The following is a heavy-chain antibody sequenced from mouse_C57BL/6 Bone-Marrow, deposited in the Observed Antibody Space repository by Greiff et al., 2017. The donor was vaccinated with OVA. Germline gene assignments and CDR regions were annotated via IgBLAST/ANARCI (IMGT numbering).Heavy chain of an antibody. D-gene: IGHD2-4*01. V-gene: IGHV5-17*01. Sequence: EVQVVESGGGLVKPGGSLKLSCAASGFTFSDYGMHWVRQAPEKGLEWVAYISSGSSTIYYADTVKGRFTISRDNAKNTLFLQMNSLRSEDTAMYYCARPYYDYDAAGFAYWGQGTLVTVSA. CDR2: ISSGSSTI. CDR3: ARPYYDYDAAGFAY. J-gene: IGHJ3*01. CDR1: GFTFSDYG.